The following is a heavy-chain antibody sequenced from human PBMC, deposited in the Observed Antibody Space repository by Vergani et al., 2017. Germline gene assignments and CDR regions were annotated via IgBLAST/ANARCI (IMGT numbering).Heavy chain of an antibody. CDR2: ISSSGSTI. Sequence: EVQLVESGGGLVQPGGSLRLSCAASGFTFSSYEMNWVRQAPGKGLEWVSYISSSGSTIYYADSVKGRFTISRGNAKNSLYLQMNSLRAEDTAVYYCARFGDPHDCGDYIEYYYYGMDVWGQGTTVTVSS. V-gene: IGHV3-48*03. CDR3: ARFGDPHDCGDYIEYYYYGMDV. J-gene: IGHJ6*02. D-gene: IGHD4-17*01. CDR1: GFTFSSYE.